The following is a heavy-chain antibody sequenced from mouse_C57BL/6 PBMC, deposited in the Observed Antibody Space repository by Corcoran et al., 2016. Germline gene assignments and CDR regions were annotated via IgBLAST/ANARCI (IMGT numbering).Heavy chain of an antibody. D-gene: IGHD1-1*01. Sequence: QVQLKQSGAELVRPGASVKLSCKASGYTFTDYYINWVKQRPGQGLEWIARIYPGSGNTYYNEKFKGKATLTAEKSSSTAYMQLSSLTSEDSAVYFWARSDDYGSSYDYYAMDDWGQGTSVTVSS. CDR1: GYTFTDYY. CDR3: ARSDDYGSSYDYYAMDD. V-gene: IGHV1-76*01. J-gene: IGHJ4*01. CDR2: IYPGSGNT.